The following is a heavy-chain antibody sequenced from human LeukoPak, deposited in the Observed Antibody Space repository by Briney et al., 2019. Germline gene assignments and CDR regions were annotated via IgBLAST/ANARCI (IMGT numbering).Heavy chain of an antibody. Sequence: PGGSLRLSCAASGFTFSDYWMSWVRQAPGKGLEWVANIKKDGSKEYYVDSVKGRFTISRDNAENSLYLQMNSLRVEDTAVYYCAGDPWGQWSWFDPWGQGTLVIVSS. CDR2: IKKDGSKE. D-gene: IGHD6-19*01. J-gene: IGHJ5*02. V-gene: IGHV3-7*01. CDR1: GFTFSDYW. CDR3: AGDPWGQWSWFDP.